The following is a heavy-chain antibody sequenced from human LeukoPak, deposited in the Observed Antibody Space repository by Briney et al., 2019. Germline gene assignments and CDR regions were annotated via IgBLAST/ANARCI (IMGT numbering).Heavy chain of an antibody. CDR1: GYSFTSYW. J-gene: IGHJ4*02. V-gene: IGHV5-51*01. CDR2: IYPGDSDT. D-gene: IGHD3-9*01. CDR3: ARAPLDYDILTAYYKNYYFDY. Sequence: GESLKISCKGSGYSFTSYWIGWVRQMPGKGLEWMGIIYPGDSDTRYSPSFQGQVTISADKSISTAYLQWSSLKASDTAMYYCARAPLDYDILTAYYKNYYFDYWGQGTLVTVSS.